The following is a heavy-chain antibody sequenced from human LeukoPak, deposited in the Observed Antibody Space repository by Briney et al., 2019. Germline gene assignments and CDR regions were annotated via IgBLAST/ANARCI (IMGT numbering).Heavy chain of an antibody. CDR2: ISYDGSNK. D-gene: IGHD1-26*01. CDR1: GFTFSSYA. V-gene: IGHV3-30-3*01. J-gene: IGHJ4*02. CDR3: ARALVGASSDY. Sequence: PGGSLRLSCAASGFTFSSYAMHWVRQAPVKGLEWVAVISYDGSNKFYADSVKGRFTISRDNSKSTLFLQMNSLRAEDTAVYYCARALVGASSDYWGQGTLVTVSS.